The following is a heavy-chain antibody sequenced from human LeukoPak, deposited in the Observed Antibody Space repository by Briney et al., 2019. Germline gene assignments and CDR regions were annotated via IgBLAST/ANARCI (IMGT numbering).Heavy chain of an antibody. CDR3: ARGSSSSSFFFDY. V-gene: IGHV4-59*01. CDR2: IYYSGST. D-gene: IGHD6-6*01. CDR1: GGSISSYY. J-gene: IGHJ4*02. Sequence: SETLSLTCTVSGGSISSYYWSWIRQPPGKGLEWIGYIYYSGSTNYNPSLKSRVTISVDTSKNQFSLKLSPVTAADTAVYYCARGSSSSSFFFDYWGQGTLVTVSS.